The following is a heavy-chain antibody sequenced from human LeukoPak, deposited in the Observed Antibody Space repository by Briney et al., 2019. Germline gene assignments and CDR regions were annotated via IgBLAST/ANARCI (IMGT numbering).Heavy chain of an antibody. V-gene: IGHV1-18*01. Sequence: ASVTVSCTASGYTFTSYGISWVRQAPGQGLEWMGWISAYNGNTNYAQKLQGRVTMTTDTSTSTAYMELRSLRSDDTAVYYCARVESSSSGTYYYYYGMDVWGQGTTVTVSS. CDR3: ARVESSSSGTYYYYYGMDV. J-gene: IGHJ6*02. D-gene: IGHD6-6*01. CDR2: ISAYNGNT. CDR1: GYTFTSYG.